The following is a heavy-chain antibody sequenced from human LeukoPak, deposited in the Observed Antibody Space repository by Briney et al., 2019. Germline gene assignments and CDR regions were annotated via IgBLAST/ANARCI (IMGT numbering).Heavy chain of an antibody. Sequence: GGSLRLSCAASGFTFSNYWMSWVRQAPGKGLEWVANIKEDGSEKYYVDSVKGRFTISRDNAKNSPYLQMNSLRAEDTAVYYCARGWQLAFYYYYGMDLWGQGTTVTVSS. CDR1: GFTFSNYW. V-gene: IGHV3-7*01. CDR3: ARGWQLAFYYYYGMDL. CDR2: IKEDGSEK. J-gene: IGHJ6*02. D-gene: IGHD2-15*01.